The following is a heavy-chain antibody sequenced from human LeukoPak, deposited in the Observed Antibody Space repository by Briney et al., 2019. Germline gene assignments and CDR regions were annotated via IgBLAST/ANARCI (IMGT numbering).Heavy chain of an antibody. CDR1: GGSISSYY. Sequence: SETLSLTCTVSGGSISSYYWTWIRQPAGKGLDWIGRVSSSGTTNYNPSLKSRVTISVDTSKNQFPLNLTSVTAADTAVYYCARDANARAWDYWGQGTLVTVSS. CDR2: VSSSGTT. D-gene: IGHD1-1*01. CDR3: ARDANARAWDY. V-gene: IGHV4-4*07. J-gene: IGHJ4*02.